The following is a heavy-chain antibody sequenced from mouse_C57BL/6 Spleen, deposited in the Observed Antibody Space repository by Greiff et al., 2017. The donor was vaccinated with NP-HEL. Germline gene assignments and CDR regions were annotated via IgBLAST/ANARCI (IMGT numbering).Heavy chain of an antibody. Sequence: VQLQQSGAELVRPGASVKLSCKASGYTFTDYYINWVKQRPGQGLEWIARIYPGSGNTYYNEKFKGKATLTAEKSSSTAYMQLSSLTSDDSAVYFCARSYGSSRYAMDYWGQGTSVTVSS. CDR3: ARSYGSSRYAMDY. CDR1: GYTFTDYY. J-gene: IGHJ4*01. CDR2: IYPGSGNT. D-gene: IGHD1-1*01. V-gene: IGHV1-76*01.